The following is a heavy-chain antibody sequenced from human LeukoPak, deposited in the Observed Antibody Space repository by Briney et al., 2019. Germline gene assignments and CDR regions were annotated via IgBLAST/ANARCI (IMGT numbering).Heavy chain of an antibody. J-gene: IGHJ6*02. CDR1: GFSFSTSW. CDR2: IKSDGRST. Sequence: PGGSLRLSCAASGFSFSTSWMHWVRQAPGKGLVWVSRIKSDGRSTTYADSERGRFTISRDNAQNTLHLQMNSLRVEDTAVYYCVRDNYYNMDVWGQGTTVTVSS. CDR3: VRDNYYNMDV. V-gene: IGHV3-74*01.